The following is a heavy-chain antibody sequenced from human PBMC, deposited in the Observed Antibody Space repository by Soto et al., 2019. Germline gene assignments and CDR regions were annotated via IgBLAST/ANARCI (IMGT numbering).Heavy chain of an antibody. V-gene: IGHV3-23*01. D-gene: IGHD1-1*01. CDR1: GFSFRSYV. J-gene: IGHJ4*02. CDR3: AKDVERGLDY. CDR2: ISGGGGGI. Sequence: EVHLLESGGGLVLPGESLRLSCAASGFSFRSYVMSWVRQAPGKGLEWVSTISGGGGGIYYADSVKGRFTISRDNSNNTLFWQMNSRRAEDTAVYYWAKDVERGLDYGGQGTLVTVSS.